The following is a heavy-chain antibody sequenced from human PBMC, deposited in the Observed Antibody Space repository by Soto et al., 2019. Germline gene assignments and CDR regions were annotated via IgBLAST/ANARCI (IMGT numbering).Heavy chain of an antibody. CDR2: TYYRSKWYY. V-gene: IGHV6-1*01. D-gene: IGHD1-26*01. Sequence: SKTLSLTCAINGDSVSSNSAGWSWVRQSPSRGLEWLGRTYYRSKWYYEYAVSVRGRITINPDTSKNQYSLQLNSVSPEDTAVYFCARGEQYSGRIFDYWGQGTLVTVSS. CDR1: GDSVSSNSAG. CDR3: ARGEQYSGRIFDY. J-gene: IGHJ4*01.